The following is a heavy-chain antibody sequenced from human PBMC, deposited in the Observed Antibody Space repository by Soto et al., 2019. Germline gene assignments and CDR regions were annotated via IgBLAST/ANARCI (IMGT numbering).Heavy chain of an antibody. D-gene: IGHD1-20*01. V-gene: IGHV4-61*01. CDR2: IYYSGST. J-gene: IGHJ5*02. Sequence: SETLSLTCTASGGSVSSGSYYWSWIRQPPGKGLEWIGYIYYSGSTNYNPSLKSRVTISVDTSKNQFSLKLSSVTAADTAVYYCARDRLTGTTHWYDPWGQGTLVTVSS. CDR3: ARDRLTGTTHWYDP. CDR1: GGSVSSGSYY.